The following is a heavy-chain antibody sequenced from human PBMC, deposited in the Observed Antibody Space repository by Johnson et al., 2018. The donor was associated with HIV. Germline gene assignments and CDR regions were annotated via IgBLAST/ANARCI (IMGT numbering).Heavy chain of an antibody. J-gene: IGHJ3*02. CDR3: AKSAPGYDSSGYRNAFDI. CDR1: GFTFSGYA. CDR2: IWYDGSNK. Sequence: QVQLVESGGGVVQPGKSLRLSCAASGFTFSGYAIHWVRQAPGKGLEWVAVIWYDGSNKYYADSVKGRFTISRDNSKNTLYLQMNSLRAEDTAVYYCAKSAPGYDSSGYRNAFDIWGQGTMVTVSS. V-gene: IGHV3-33*06. D-gene: IGHD3-22*01.